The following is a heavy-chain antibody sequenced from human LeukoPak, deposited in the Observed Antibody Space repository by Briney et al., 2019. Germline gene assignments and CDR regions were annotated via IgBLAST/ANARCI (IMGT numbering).Heavy chain of an antibody. CDR3: AHRQDYGDYLNWFDP. J-gene: IGHJ5*02. Sequence: SGPTLVKPTQPLTLTCTFSGFSLSTSGMCVSWIRQPPGKALEWLARIDWDDDKYYITSLKTRLTISKDTSKNQVVLTMTNMDPVDTATYYCAHRQDYGDYLNWFDPWGQGTLVTVSS. CDR2: IDWDDDK. D-gene: IGHD4-17*01. CDR1: GFSLSTSGMC. V-gene: IGHV2-70*12.